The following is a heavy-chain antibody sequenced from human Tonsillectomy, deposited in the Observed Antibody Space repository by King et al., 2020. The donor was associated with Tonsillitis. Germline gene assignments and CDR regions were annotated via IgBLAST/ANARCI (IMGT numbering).Heavy chain of an antibody. CDR3: AREKYQLLSQGLVDY. J-gene: IGHJ4*02. CDR2: IWYDGRNK. D-gene: IGHD2-2*01. V-gene: IGHV3-33*01. CDR1: GFTFSSYG. Sequence: VQLVESGGGVVQPGRSLRLSCAASGFTFSSYGMHWVRQAPGKGLEWVAVIWYDGRNKYYADSVKGRFTISRDNSKNTLYLQMNSLRAEDTAVYYCAREKYQLLSQGLVDYWGQGTLVTVSS.